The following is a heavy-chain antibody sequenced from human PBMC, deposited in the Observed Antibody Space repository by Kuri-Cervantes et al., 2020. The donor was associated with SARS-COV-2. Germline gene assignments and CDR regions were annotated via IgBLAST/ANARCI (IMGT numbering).Heavy chain of an antibody. CDR2: ISHDGNNK. V-gene: IGHV3-30*18. Sequence: GGSLRLSCAASGFRFSSYGMHWVRQAPGKGLEWVAVISHDGNNKYYADSVKGRFTISRDNSKHTLYLQMNSLRAEDTAVYYCAKDQDLVVVPPAMFGMDVWGQGTTVTVSS. CDR1: GFRFSSYG. J-gene: IGHJ6*02. CDR3: AKDQDLVVVPPAMFGMDV. D-gene: IGHD2-2*01.